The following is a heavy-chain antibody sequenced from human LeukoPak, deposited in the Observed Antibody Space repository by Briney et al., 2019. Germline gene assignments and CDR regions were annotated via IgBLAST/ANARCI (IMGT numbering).Heavy chain of an antibody. V-gene: IGHV4-34*01. Sequence: GSLRLSCAASGITFSNAWMTWVRQAPGKGLEWIGEINHSGSTNYNPSLKSRVTISVDTSKNQFSLKLSSVTAADTAVYYCARFGGYYGSGPIANDYWGQGTLVTVSS. J-gene: IGHJ4*02. CDR2: INHSGST. D-gene: IGHD3-10*01. CDR1: GITFSNAW. CDR3: ARFGGYYGSGPIANDY.